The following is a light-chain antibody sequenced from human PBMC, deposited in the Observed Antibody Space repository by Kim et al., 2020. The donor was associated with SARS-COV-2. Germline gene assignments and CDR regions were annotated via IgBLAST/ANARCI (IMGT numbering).Light chain of an antibody. J-gene: IGLJ3*02. CDR2: YDS. V-gene: IGLV3-21*01. Sequence: SYELTQPPSVSVAPGKTARITCGGDKLGGKGVHWCQQKPGQAPVLVIFYDSDRPSGIPERFSGSKSGNTATLTINRVEAGDEADYFCQVWDVGCVLCGG. CDR1: KLGGKG. CDR3: QVWDVGCV.